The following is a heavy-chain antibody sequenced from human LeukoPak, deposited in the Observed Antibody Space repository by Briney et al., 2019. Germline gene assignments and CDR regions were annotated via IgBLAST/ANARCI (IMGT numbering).Heavy chain of an antibody. Sequence: GGSLRLSCAASGFTFSSYSMNWVRQAPGEGLEWVSSISSSSSYIYYADSVKGRFTISRDNAKNSLYLQMNSLRAEDTALYYCARVYELREEDYYYYYMDVWGKGTTVTVSS. D-gene: IGHD5/OR15-5a*01. J-gene: IGHJ6*03. V-gene: IGHV3-21*04. CDR1: GFTFSSYS. CDR3: ARVYELREEDYYYYYMDV. CDR2: ISSSSSYI.